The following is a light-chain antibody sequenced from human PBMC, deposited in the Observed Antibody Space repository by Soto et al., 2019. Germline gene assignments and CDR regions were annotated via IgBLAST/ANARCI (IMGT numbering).Light chain of an antibody. Sequence: DIVFTQAPGTLSLCPGERATLSCMAIQSVSSDLAWYQQRPGQAPRLLIYGASIRVTGIPARFSGSGSGTEFTLTISSLQPEDFAVYYCQQYNNWPPVTFGQGTRLEIK. V-gene: IGKV3-15*01. CDR1: QSVSSD. CDR3: QQYNNWPPVT. J-gene: IGKJ5*01. CDR2: GAS.